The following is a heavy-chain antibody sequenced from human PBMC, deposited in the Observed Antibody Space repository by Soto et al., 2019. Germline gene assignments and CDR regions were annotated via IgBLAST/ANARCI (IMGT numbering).Heavy chain of an antibody. CDR2: IFHSEST. D-gene: IGHD3-10*01. V-gene: IGHV4-4*02. J-gene: IGHJ4*02. CDR1: GGSISTDYW. Sequence: QVHLQESGPGLVKPSGTLSLTCAVSGGSISTDYWWTWVRQPPGKGLEWIGEIFHSESTNYNPSLKSRVTMSVDQSKNQFFLRLTSLSAADTAVYYCARGNATVLRGYLDFWGQGTLVTVSS. CDR3: ARGNATVLRGYLDF.